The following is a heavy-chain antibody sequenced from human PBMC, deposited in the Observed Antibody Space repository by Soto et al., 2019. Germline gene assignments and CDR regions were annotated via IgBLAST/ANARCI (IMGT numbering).Heavy chain of an antibody. CDR2: VLESGRSA. V-gene: IGHV3-23*01. D-gene: IGHD4-17*01. CDR1: GFTFDRYT. CDR3: AREIRGTTVTTNFDY. Sequence: LRRPCVASGFTFDRYTLTWVRQAPGKGLEWVSTVLESGRSAYYADSVKGRFTISRDNSKNTLYLQMNSLRAEDTAIYFCAREIRGTTVTTNFDYWGQGTLVTVSP. J-gene: IGHJ4*02.